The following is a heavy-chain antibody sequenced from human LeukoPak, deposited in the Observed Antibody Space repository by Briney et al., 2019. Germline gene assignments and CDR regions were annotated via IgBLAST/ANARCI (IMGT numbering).Heavy chain of an antibody. Sequence: PSETLSLTRTVSGGSISSSSYYWGWIRQPPGKGLEWIGSIYYSGSTYYNPSLKSRVTMSVDTSKNQFPLKLSSVTAADTAVYYCARTERILEWLASGAEVWFDPWGQGTLVTVSS. CDR1: GGSISSSSYY. J-gene: IGHJ5*02. CDR3: ARTERILEWLASGAEVWFDP. V-gene: IGHV4-39*01. D-gene: IGHD3-3*01. CDR2: IYYSGST.